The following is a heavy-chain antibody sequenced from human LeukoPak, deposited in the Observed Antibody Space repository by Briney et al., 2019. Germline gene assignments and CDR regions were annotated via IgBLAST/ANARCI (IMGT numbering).Heavy chain of an antibody. CDR2: IYYSGST. D-gene: IGHD5-12*01. Sequence: SETLSLTCTVSGGSISSSSYYWGWIRQPPGKGLEWIGSIYYSGSTYYNPSLKSRVTISVDTSKNQFSLWLSSVTAADTAVYYCARYRGASGYHFDYWGQGTLVTVSS. CDR3: ARYRGASGYHFDY. V-gene: IGHV4-39*07. J-gene: IGHJ4*02. CDR1: GGSISSSSYY.